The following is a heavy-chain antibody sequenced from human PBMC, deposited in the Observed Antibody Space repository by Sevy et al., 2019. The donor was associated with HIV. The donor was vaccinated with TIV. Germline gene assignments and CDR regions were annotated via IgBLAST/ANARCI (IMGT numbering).Heavy chain of an antibody. CDR2: IIPFLGKV. CDR3: ARGGGNGWYYFDY. Sequence: ASVKVSCKASGGTFSSYGISWVRQAPGQGLEWMGGIIPFLGKVNYAQKFQGRVTITADESTKKGYMELRSLRSEDTAVYYCARGGGNGWYYFDYWGQETLVTVSS. J-gene: IGHJ4*02. CDR1: GGTFSSYG. V-gene: IGHV1-69*10. D-gene: IGHD6-19*01.